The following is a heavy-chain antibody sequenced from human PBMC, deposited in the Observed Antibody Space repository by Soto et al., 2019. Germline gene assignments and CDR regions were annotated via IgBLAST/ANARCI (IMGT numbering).Heavy chain of an antibody. D-gene: IGHD1-1*01. CDR3: ARDSNWSSDY. CDR1: GFTFSGYN. Sequence: EVQLVESGGGLVQPGGSLRLSCAASGFTFSGYNMNWIRQAPGQGLEWVSCIKSDSSGIWYADSVKGRFTMSRDNAKNSLHLQMNSLRDEDTAVYFCARDSNWSSDYWGQGTLVAVSS. J-gene: IGHJ4*02. V-gene: IGHV3-48*02. CDR2: IKSDSSGI.